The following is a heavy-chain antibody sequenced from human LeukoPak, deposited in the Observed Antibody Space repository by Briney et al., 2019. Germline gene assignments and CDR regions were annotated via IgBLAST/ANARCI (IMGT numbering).Heavy chain of an antibody. CDR3: ARGPDSSTYYYFY. CDR2: IIPIFGTA. J-gene: IGHJ4*02. Sequence: GASVKVPCKASGGTFSSQAISWVRQAPGQGLEWMGGIIPIFGTANYAQKFQGKVTITADKSTSTVYMALSSLRSEDTAVYYCARGPDSSTYYYFYWGQGTLVTVSS. D-gene: IGHD3-22*01. V-gene: IGHV1-69*06. CDR1: GGTFSSQA.